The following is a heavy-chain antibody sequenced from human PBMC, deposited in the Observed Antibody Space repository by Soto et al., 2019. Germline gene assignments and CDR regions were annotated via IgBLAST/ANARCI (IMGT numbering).Heavy chain of an antibody. CDR2: ISGSGGST. D-gene: IGHD6-13*01. V-gene: IGHV3-23*01. J-gene: IGHJ4*02. CDR3: AKDGFRIAAPFVY. Sequence: LRLSCAACGFTFSSYAMSWVRQAPGKGLEWVSGISGSGGSTYADSVKGRFTISRDNSKNTLYLQMNSLRAEDTAVYYCAKDGFRIAAPFVYWGQGTLVTVSS. CDR1: GFTFSSYA.